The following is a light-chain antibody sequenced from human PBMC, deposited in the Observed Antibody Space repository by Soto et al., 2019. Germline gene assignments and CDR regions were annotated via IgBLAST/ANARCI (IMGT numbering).Light chain of an antibody. CDR2: EGT. Sequence: SVRTQPASVSGSPGQSITISCTGTNNLVSWYQQHPGKAPKVVVYEGTKRPSGVSNRFSGSNSGGTASLTISGLQAKDEASYFCCAYVGARSYVFGPGTKVTVL. J-gene: IGLJ1*01. V-gene: IGLV2-23*01. CDR1: NNL. CDR3: CAYVGARSYV.